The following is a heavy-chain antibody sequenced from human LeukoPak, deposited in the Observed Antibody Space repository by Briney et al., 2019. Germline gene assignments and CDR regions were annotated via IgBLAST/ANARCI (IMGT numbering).Heavy chain of an antibody. V-gene: IGHV1-2*02. CDR1: GYTFIDYY. D-gene: IGHD2-2*01. J-gene: IGHJ4*02. CDR2: INPNSGAT. Sequence: GASVKVSCKSSGYTFIDYYIHWVRQAPGQGLEWMGWINPNSGATKYAQKFQGRVSMTRDTSINTAYMDLTNLRSDDTAIFHCARVKKLMPEFEFWGQGTLVTVSS. CDR3: ARVKKLMPEFEF.